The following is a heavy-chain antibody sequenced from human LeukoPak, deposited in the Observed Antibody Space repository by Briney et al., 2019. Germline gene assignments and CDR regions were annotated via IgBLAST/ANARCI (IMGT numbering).Heavy chain of an antibody. CDR2: ISGSGTFT. CDR1: GFTFRVYY. D-gene: IGHD2-2*03. CDR3: ARDGYQHYALVDY. V-gene: IGHV3-11*05. J-gene: IGHJ4*02. Sequence: PGGSLRLSCPASGFTFRVYYMSWIRHAPGKGRECVSHISGSGTFTNYADSVKGWFTISRDNAGNSLHLEMNSLRAGDSAMYYCARDGYQHYALVDYWGQGTLATVSS.